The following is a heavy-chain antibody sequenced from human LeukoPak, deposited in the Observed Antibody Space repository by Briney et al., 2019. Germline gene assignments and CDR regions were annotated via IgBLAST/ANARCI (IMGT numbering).Heavy chain of an antibody. CDR2: IYYSGST. D-gene: IGHD5-24*01. V-gene: IGHV4-30-4*08. Sequence: SETLSLTCTVSGGSISSGDYYWSWIRQPPGKGLEWIGYIYYSGSTYYNPSLKSRVTISVDTSKNQFSLRLSSATAADTAVYYCASGGYKTHFDYWGQGTLVTVSS. CDR3: ASGGYKTHFDY. J-gene: IGHJ4*02. CDR1: GGSISSGDYY.